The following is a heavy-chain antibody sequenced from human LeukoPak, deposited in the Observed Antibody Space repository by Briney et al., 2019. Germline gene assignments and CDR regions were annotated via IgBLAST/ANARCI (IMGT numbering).Heavy chain of an antibody. Sequence: TGGSLRLSCVASGFNFINYWMSWVRHAPGKGLEWVANMRQDGSEKYYVDSVKGRFTISRDNAKNSLYLQMNSLRAEDTAVYYCARGFNWNYGRFDFWGQGTPVTVSS. CDR3: ARGFNWNYGRFDF. V-gene: IGHV3-7*05. CDR1: GFNFINYW. CDR2: MRQDGSEK. D-gene: IGHD1-7*01. J-gene: IGHJ4*02.